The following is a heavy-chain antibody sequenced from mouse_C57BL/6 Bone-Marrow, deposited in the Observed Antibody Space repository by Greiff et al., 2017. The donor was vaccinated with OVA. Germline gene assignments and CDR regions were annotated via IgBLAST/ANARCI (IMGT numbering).Heavy chain of an antibody. V-gene: IGHV5-4*01. D-gene: IGHD6-2*01. J-gene: IGHJ1*03. Sequence: EVKVVESGGGLVKPGGSLKLSCAASGFTFSSYAMSWVRQTPEKRLEWVATISDGGSYTYYPDNVKGRFTISRDNAKNNLYLQMSHLKSEDTAMYYCARDQESYWYFDVWGTGTTVTVSS. CDR2: ISDGGSYT. CDR3: ARDQESYWYFDV. CDR1: GFTFSSYA.